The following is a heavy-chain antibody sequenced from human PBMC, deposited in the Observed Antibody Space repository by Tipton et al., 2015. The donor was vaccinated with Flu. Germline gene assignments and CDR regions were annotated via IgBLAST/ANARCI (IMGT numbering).Heavy chain of an antibody. Sequence: TLSLTCTVSGYPISSGYNWGWIRQPPGKGLEWIGNIFHSGNTYYNPSLKSQVTISVDKSKNQFSLNLSSVTAADTAVYYCAKEVVVPATRFDTWGQGTQVTV. CDR2: IFHSGNT. CDR1: GYPISSGYN. CDR3: AKEVVVPATRFDT. V-gene: IGHV4-38-2*02. D-gene: IGHD2-15*01. J-gene: IGHJ4*02.